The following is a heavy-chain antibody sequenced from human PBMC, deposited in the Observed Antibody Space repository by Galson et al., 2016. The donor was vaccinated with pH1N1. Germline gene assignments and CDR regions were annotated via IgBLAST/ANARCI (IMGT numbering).Heavy chain of an antibody. Sequence: SVKVSCKASGGTFSNYVISWVRQAPGQGLEWMGGIIPIFGTTDYAQKFQGRVTITADKTTSTGYMELTSLRYEDTAVYFCASDSKGYYGSGTSIQDHFCYGMDVWGQGTTVTVPS. CDR3: ASDSKGYYGSGTSIQDHFCYGMDV. CDR2: IIPIFGTT. J-gene: IGHJ6*02. D-gene: IGHD3-10*01. V-gene: IGHV1-69*06. CDR1: GGTFSNYV.